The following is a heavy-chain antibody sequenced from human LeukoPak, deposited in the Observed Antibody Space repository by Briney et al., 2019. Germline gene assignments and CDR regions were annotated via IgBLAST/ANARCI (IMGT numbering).Heavy chain of an antibody. V-gene: IGHV3-48*03. Sequence: GGSLRLSCAASGFTFSSYEMNWVRQAPGKGVEWVSYISSSGSTIYYADSVKGRFTISRDNAKNSLYLQMNSLRAEDTAVYYCARSLYGDYDYYYMDVWGKGTTVTISS. CDR3: ARSLYGDYDYYYMDV. CDR2: ISSSGSTI. D-gene: IGHD4-17*01. CDR1: GFTFSSYE. J-gene: IGHJ6*03.